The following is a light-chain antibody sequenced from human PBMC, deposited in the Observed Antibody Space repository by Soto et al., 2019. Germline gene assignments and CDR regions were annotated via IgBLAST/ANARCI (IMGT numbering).Light chain of an antibody. CDR3: QQYGSSLPA. J-gene: IGKJ2*01. CDR2: GAS. CDR1: QSVRSSY. V-gene: IGKV3-20*01. Sequence: EIVLTQSPGTLSLSPGERATLSCRASQSVRSSYLAWYQQKPGQTPRLLIYGASSRATGIPDRFSGSGSGTDFTLTINRLEPEEFAVYHCQQYGSSLPAFCQGTKLEIK.